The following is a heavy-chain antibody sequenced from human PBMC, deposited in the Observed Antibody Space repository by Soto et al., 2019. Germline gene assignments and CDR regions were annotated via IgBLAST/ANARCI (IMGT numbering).Heavy chain of an antibody. CDR3: VKELQDYDFWSGYYP. J-gene: IGHJ5*02. Sequence: GGSLRLSCAASGFTFSSYAMSWVRQAPGKGLEWVSAISGSGGSTYYADSVKGRFTISRDNSKNTLYLQMNSLRAEDTAVYYCVKELQDYDFWSGYYPWGQGTLVTVSS. V-gene: IGHV3-23*01. CDR2: ISGSGGST. D-gene: IGHD3-3*01. CDR1: GFTFSSYA.